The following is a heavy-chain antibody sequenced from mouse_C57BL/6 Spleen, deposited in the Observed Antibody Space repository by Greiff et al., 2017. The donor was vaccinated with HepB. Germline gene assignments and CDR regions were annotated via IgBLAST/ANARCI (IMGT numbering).Heavy chain of an antibody. J-gene: IGHJ3*01. CDR3: ASRGLLGEFAY. CDR2: IHPNSGST. Sequence: QVHVKQPGAELVKPGASVKLSCKASGYTFTSYWMHWVKQRPGQGLEWIGMIHPNSGSTNYNEKFKSKATLTVDKSSSTAYMQLSSLTSEDSAVYYCASRGLLGEFAYWGQGTLVTVSA. D-gene: IGHD2-3*01. CDR1: GYTFTSYW. V-gene: IGHV1-64*01.